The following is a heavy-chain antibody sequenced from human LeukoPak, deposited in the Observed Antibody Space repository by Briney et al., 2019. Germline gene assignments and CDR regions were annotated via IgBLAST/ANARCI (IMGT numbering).Heavy chain of an antibody. CDR1: GFTFSRYW. V-gene: IGHV3-74*01. Sequence: PGGSLRLSCAASGFTFSRYWMHWVRQAPGKGLVWVSRIKGDGSTSYADSVKGRFTISRDNAKNTVSLQMNSLRAEDTGVYYCARAPAEIGGYYPEYFRHWGQGTLVTVSS. D-gene: IGHD3-22*01. CDR2: IKGDGST. J-gene: IGHJ1*01. CDR3: ARAPAEIGGYYPEYFRH.